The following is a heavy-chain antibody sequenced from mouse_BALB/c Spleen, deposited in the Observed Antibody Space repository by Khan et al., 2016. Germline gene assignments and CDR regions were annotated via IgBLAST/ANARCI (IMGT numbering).Heavy chain of an antibody. D-gene: IGHD1-1*01. CDR2: ISNKANGYTT. CDR1: GFTFTDYY. V-gene: IGHV7-3*02. Sequence: EVELVESGGGLVQPGGSLRLSCATSGFTFTDYYISWVRQPPGKALEWLGFISNKANGYTTETSASVKGRFTISRDNSQSILYLQMNALRAEESATYNCARDMNNGSIRNYDGRGGGARGTVSS. J-gene: IGHJ1*01. CDR3: ARDMNNGSIRNYDG.